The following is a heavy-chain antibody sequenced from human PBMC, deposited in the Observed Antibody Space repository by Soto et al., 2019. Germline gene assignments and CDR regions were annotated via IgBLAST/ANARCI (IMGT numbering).Heavy chain of an antibody. Sequence: ASVKVSCKASGYTFTGYYMHWVRQAPGQGLEWMGWINPNSGGTNYAQKFQGWVTMTRDTSISTAYMELSRLRSDDTAVYYCARVPVGYSSSWYYFDYWGQGTLVTVS. CDR3: ARVPVGYSSSWYYFDY. CDR1: GYTFTGYY. CDR2: INPNSGGT. J-gene: IGHJ4*02. V-gene: IGHV1-2*04. D-gene: IGHD6-13*01.